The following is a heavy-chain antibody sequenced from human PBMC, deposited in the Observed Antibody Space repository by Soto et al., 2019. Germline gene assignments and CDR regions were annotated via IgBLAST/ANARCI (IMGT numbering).Heavy chain of an antibody. Sequence: QSVGSLRLSCAASGFTFSSYGMHWVRQAPGKGLEWVTGILYDGSDKYYADSVKGRFTISRENSKNTLYLQMNSLRTEDSAVYYCAKAGGGFGDFVHHWGQGTPVTVSS. V-gene: IGHV3-30*18. CDR1: GFTFSSYG. D-gene: IGHD3-10*01. CDR2: ILYDGSDK. J-gene: IGHJ4*02. CDR3: AKAGGGFGDFVHH.